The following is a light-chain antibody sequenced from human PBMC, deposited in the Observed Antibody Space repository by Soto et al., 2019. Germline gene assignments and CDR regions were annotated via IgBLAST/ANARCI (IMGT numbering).Light chain of an antibody. V-gene: IGLV2-14*03. CDR1: SSDVGGYNF. CDR2: DVS. Sequence: QSVLTQPASVYGSPGEWITISCTGTSSDVGGYNFVTWYQQHPGEAPKLMIHDVSSRPSGVPNRFSGSKSGTPAPLPIPGPQAEDGRNYYCCSYARGTSYVFETGPKVTAL. CDR3: CSYARGTSYV. J-gene: IGLJ1*01.